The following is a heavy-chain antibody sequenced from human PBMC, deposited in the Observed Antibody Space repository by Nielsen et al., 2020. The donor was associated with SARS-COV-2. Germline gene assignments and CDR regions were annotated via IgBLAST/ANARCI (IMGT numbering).Heavy chain of an antibody. V-gene: IGHV1-2*04. J-gene: IGHJ4*02. CDR3: ARGGQLGIWSRVADGLDY. CDR2: INPNSGGT. CDR1: GYTFTGYY. D-gene: IGHD7-27*01. Sequence: ASVKVSCKASGYTFTGYYMHWVRQAPGQGLEWMGWINPNSGGTNYAQKFQGWVTMTRDTSISTAYMELSRLRSDDTAVYYCARGGQLGIWSRVADGLDYWGQGTLVTVSS.